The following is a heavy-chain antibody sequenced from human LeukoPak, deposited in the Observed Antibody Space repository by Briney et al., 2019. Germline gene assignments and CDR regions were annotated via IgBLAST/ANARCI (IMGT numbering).Heavy chain of an antibody. D-gene: IGHD3-16*01. CDR1: GGSFSSYA. V-gene: IGHV1-69*06. Sequence: SVNVSCKASGGSFSSYAITWVRQAPGQGLEWMGRIIPIFGTPTYAQKFQGRVTITADMGSSTAYLELTSLTSEDTALYFCAKQGAVRQDYYMDVWGSGTTVTVSS. CDR2: IIPIFGTP. CDR3: AKQGAVRQDYYMDV. J-gene: IGHJ6*03.